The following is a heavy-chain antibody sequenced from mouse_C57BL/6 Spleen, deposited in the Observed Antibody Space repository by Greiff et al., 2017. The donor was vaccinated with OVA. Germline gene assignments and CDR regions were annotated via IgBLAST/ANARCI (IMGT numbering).Heavy chain of an antibody. V-gene: IGHV5-17*01. Sequence: EVQRVESGGGLVKPGGSLKLSCAASGFTFSDYGMHWVRQAPEKGLEWVAYISSGSSTIYYADTVKGRVTISRDNAKTTLFLQMTSLRSEDTAMYYCARGMITTVPFAYWGQGTLVTVSA. J-gene: IGHJ3*01. D-gene: IGHD1-1*01. CDR1: GFTFSDYG. CDR3: ARGMITTVPFAY. CDR2: ISSGSSTI.